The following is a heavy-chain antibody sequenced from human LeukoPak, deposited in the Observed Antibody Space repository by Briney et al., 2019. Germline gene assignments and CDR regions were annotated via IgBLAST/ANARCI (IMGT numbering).Heavy chain of an antibody. CDR3: ANRGYVTYYFDC. CDR1: GFTFSSYA. Sequence: GGSLRLSCAAPGFTFSSYAMTWVRQAPGKGLEWVSVISGSGGTTYYADSVKGRFTISRDNSKNTLYLQMNSLRAEDTAVYYCANRGYVTYYFDCWGQGTLVTVSS. V-gene: IGHV3-23*01. CDR2: ISGSGGTT. J-gene: IGHJ4*02. D-gene: IGHD5-18*01.